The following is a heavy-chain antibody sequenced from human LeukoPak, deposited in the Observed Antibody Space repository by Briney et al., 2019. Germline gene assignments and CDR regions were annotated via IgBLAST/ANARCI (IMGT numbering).Heavy chain of an antibody. CDR3: ARGENMLGP. CDR2: INQSGST. CDR1: GGSFSGYY. D-gene: IGHD2/OR15-2a*01. J-gene: IGHJ4*02. Sequence: SETLSLTCAVYGGSFSGYYWSWIRQPPGKGLEWIGKINQSGSTNYNPSLESRVTILVDTSKNQLSLKLSSVTAADTAVYYCARGENMLGPWGQGTLVTVSS. V-gene: IGHV4-34*01.